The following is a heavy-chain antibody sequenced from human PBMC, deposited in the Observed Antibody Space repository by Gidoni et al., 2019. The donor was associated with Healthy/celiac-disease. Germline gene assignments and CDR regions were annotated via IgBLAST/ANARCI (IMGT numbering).Heavy chain of an antibody. CDR2: IYYSGST. J-gene: IGHJ6*02. CDR1: GGSISSYY. V-gene: IGHV4-59*01. CDR3: ARRGSGVGYYYYGMDV. Sequence: QVQLQESGPGLVKPSETLSLTCTVSGGSISSYYWSWIRQPPGKGLEGIGYIYYSGSTNYNPSLKSRVTISVDTSKNQFSLKLSSVTAADTAVYYCARRGSGVGYYYYGMDVWGQGTTVTVSS. D-gene: IGHD3-16*01.